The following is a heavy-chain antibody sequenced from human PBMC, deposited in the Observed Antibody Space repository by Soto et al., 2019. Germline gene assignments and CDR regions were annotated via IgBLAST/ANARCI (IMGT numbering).Heavy chain of an antibody. V-gene: IGHV4-34*01. J-gene: IGHJ6*02. CDR2: INHSGST. D-gene: IGHD5-18*01. Sequence: LGLLCAVDRGFYRRSYWRRFRPHTGKWLGWIREINHSGSTNYNPSLKSRVTTSVETSKNQFSLKMSSVTAADTDVYYCARGGYSYGYYYYGMDVWGQGTTVT. CDR3: ARGGYSYGYYYYGMDV. CDR1: RGFYRRSY.